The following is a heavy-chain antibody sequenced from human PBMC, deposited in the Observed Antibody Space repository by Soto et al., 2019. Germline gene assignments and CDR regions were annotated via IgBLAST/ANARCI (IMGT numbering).Heavy chain of an antibody. D-gene: IGHD3-3*01. CDR3: ARGSTYDFWSGYIYYGMDV. CDR2: IKTDGSEK. J-gene: IGHJ6*02. CDR1: GFTLRSYW. Sequence: PGGSLRLSCAASGFTLRSYWMSWVRQAPGKGLEWLATIKTDGSEKYYVDSVKGRFTISRDNAKNSLYLQMNNLRDEDTAVYYCARGSTYDFWSGYIYYGMDVWGQGTTVTVSS. V-gene: IGHV3-7*03.